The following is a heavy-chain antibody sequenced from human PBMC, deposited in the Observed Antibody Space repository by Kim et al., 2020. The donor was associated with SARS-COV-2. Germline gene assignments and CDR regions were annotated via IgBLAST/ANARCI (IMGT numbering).Heavy chain of an antibody. J-gene: IGHJ3*02. CDR3: ARAGSGSYYKGRDAFDI. D-gene: IGHD3-10*01. V-gene: IGHV3-13*01. Sequence: VKGRFTISRENAKNSLYLQMNSLRAGDTAVYYCARAGSGSYYKGRDAFDIWGQGTMVTVSS.